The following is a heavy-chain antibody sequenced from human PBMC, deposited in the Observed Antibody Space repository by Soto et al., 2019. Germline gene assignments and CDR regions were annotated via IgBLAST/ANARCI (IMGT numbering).Heavy chain of an antibody. CDR2: IYYSGST. V-gene: IGHV4-59*01. CDR1: GGSITSYY. Sequence: SETLSLTCTVFGGSITSYYWSWIRQPPGKALEWIGYIYYSGSTYYNPSLKSRVTISVDTSKTQFSLKLTSVTAADTAVYYCARSPDGRAYYCYGMDVWGQGTTVTVSS. D-gene: IGHD1-26*01. CDR3: ARSPDGRAYYCYGMDV. J-gene: IGHJ6*02.